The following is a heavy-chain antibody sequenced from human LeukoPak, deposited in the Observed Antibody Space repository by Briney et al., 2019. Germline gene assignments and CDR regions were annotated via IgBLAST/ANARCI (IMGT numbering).Heavy chain of an antibody. J-gene: IGHJ3*02. CDR2: ISAYNGNT. D-gene: IGHD3-22*01. V-gene: IGHV1-18*01. CDR1: GYTFTSYG. Sequence: GASVKVSCKASGYTFTSYGISWVRQAPGQGLEWMGWISAYNGNTNYAQKLQGRVTMTTDTSTSTAYMGLRSLRSDDTAVYYCARAGYCDSSGYYLDAFDIWGQGTMVTVSS. CDR3: ARAGYCDSSGYYLDAFDI.